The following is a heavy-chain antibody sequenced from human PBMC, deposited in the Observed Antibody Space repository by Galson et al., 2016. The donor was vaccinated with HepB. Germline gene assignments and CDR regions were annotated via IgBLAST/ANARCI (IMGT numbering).Heavy chain of an antibody. CDR2: FDPEDGET. J-gene: IGHJ4*02. Sequence: SVKVSCKVSGYTPTELSMHWVRQAPGKGLEWMGGFDPEDGETIYAQKFQGRVTMTEDTSRDTAYMELSSLRSEDTAVYYCARPLEYYDFWSGYYIFWGQGTLVTVSS. D-gene: IGHD3-3*01. V-gene: IGHV1-24*01. CDR1: GYTPTELS. CDR3: ARPLEYYDFWSGYYIF.